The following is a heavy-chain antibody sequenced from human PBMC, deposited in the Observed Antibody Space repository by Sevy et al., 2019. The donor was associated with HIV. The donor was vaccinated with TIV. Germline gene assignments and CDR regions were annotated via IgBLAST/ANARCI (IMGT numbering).Heavy chain of an antibody. J-gene: IGHJ4*01. CDR1: GYSFTSHW. D-gene: IGHD3-22*01. V-gene: IGHV5-51*01. Sequence: GESLKISCKGSGYSFTSHWIAWVRQMPGKGLEWMGIIYPDDANTKYSPSFQGQVTFSADKSIFPAYLQWSNLKASDSAVYYCATSTSGYFDGSGYYIYWGQGTRVTVSS. CDR3: ATSTSGYFDGSGYYIY. CDR2: IYPDDANT.